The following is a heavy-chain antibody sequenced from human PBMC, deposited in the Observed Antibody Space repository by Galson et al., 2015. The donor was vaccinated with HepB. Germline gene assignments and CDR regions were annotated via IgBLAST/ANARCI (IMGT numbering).Heavy chain of an antibody. CDR2: ITSSDNTI. CDR1: GFTFISYE. Sequence: SLRLSCAASGFTFISYEMNWVRQAPGKGLEWVSYITSSDNTIYYADSVKGRFTISRDNAKKSLDLQMNSLRAEDTAVYFCARGVAFDIWGQGTMVTVPS. CDR3: ARGVAFDI. V-gene: IGHV3-48*03. J-gene: IGHJ3*02.